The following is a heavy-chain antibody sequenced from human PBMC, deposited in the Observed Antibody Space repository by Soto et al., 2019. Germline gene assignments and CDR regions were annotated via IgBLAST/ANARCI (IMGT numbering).Heavy chain of an antibody. V-gene: IGHV3-11*01. D-gene: IGHD3-3*01. Sequence: GGSLRLSCAASGFIFSDYYMTWIRQAPGKGLEWLSCSSNRDRSTYYADSVKDRFVVSKDNAKNLVYLQMNSLRAEDTAVYFCARAWKIEKFGVISMSKGLDVWGQGTTVTVSS. J-gene: IGHJ6*02. CDR2: SSNRDRST. CDR3: ARAWKIEKFGVISMSKGLDV. CDR1: GFIFSDYY.